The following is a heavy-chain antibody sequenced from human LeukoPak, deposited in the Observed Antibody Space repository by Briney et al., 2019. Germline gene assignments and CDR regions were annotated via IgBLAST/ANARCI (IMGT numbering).Heavy chain of an antibody. J-gene: IGHJ4*02. CDR3: ARDLVYGSGSYGFDY. CDR1: GYTFINYG. V-gene: IGHV1-18*01. CDR2: ISVYNGTT. Sequence: ASVRVSCKASGYTFINYGITWVRQAPGQGLEWMGWISVYNGTTNYAQKLQGRFTMTTDTSTSTAYMELRSLRSDDTAVYYCARDLVYGSGSYGFDYWGQGTLVSVSS. D-gene: IGHD3-10*01.